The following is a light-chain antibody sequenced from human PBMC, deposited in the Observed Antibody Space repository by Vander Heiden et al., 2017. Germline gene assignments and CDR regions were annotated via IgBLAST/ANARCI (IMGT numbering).Light chain of an antibody. CDR2: GAS. Sequence: VVLQSPGTLSLAAAERATLSCSVRQSYSSNYLAWYQQKPGQAPRLLIYGASSRATGIPDRFSGSGSGTDFTLTISRLEPEDFAVYYCQQYGSSPWTFGQGTKVEIK. CDR1: QSYSSNY. J-gene: IGKJ1*01. CDR3: QQYGSSPWT. V-gene: IGKV3-20*01.